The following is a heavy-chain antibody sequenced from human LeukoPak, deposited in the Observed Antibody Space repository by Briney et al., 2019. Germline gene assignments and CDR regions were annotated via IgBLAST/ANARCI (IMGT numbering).Heavy chain of an antibody. V-gene: IGHV4-39*07. CDR2: IYTSGST. J-gene: IGHJ6*02. CDR3: ARCPAHYYGMDV. Sequence: SETLSLTCTVSGGSISSSSYYWGWIRQPPGKGLEWIGRIYTSGSTNYNPSLKSRVTMSVDTSKNQFSLKLSSVTAADTAVYYCARCPAHYYGMDVWGQGTTVTVSS. CDR1: GGSISSSSYY.